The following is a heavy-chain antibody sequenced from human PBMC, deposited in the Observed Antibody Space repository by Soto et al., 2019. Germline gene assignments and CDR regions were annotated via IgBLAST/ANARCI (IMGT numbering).Heavy chain of an antibody. Sequence: SETLSLTCTVSGGSISSGDYYWSWIRQPPGKGLEWIGYIYYSGSTYYNPSLKSRVTISVDTSKNQFSLKLSSVTAADTAVYYCASQNLMTTVTKNAFDIWGQGPMVTVSS. CDR3: ASQNLMTTVTKNAFDI. V-gene: IGHV4-30-4*01. CDR2: IYYSGST. CDR1: GGSISSGDYY. D-gene: IGHD4-17*01. J-gene: IGHJ3*02.